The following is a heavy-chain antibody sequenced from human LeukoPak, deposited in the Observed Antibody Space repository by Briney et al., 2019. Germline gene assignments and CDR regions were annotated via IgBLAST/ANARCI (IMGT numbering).Heavy chain of an antibody. CDR2: IKSKTDGGTT. CDR1: GFTFSNAW. D-gene: IGHD5-24*01. J-gene: IGHJ4*02. Sequence: GGSLRLSCAASGFTFSNAWMNWVRQAPGKGLEWVGRIKSKTDGGTTDYAAPVKGRFTISRDDSKNTLYLQMNSLKTEDTAVYYCARDSTWLQLFYWGQGTLVTVSS. V-gene: IGHV3-15*07. CDR3: ARDSTWLQLFY.